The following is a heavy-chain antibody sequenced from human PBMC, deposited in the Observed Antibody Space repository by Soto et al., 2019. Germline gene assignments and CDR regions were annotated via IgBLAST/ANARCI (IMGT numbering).Heavy chain of an antibody. J-gene: IGHJ4*02. CDR1: GFIFDDFA. CDR3: TNVGGLYDFWSGPLHFDL. V-gene: IGHV3-9*01. CDR2: ISWNSDSI. D-gene: IGHD3-3*01. Sequence: EAQLVESGGGLVQPGRSLRLSCAGSGFIFDDFAIHWVRQAPGKGLEWVSGISWNSDSIGYADSVKGRFTISRDNAKNALYLQMNSLRVEDTAFYYRTNVGGLYDFWSGPLHFDLWGQGTLVTVSS.